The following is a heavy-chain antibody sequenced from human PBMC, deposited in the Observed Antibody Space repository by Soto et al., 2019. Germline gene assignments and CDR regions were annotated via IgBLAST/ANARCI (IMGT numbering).Heavy chain of an antibody. CDR2: ISYDGSNK. CDR3: ARDPGGTDFAEWTYYFDY. J-gene: IGHJ4*02. Sequence: QVQLVESGGGVVQPGRSLRLSCAASGFTFSSYAMHWVRQAPGKGLEWVAVISYDGSNKYYADSVKGRFTISRDNSKNPLYLQMNSLRAEDTAVYYWARDPGGTDFAEWTYYFDYWGQGTLVTVSS. D-gene: IGHD3-3*01. CDR1: GFTFSSYA. V-gene: IGHV3-30-3*01.